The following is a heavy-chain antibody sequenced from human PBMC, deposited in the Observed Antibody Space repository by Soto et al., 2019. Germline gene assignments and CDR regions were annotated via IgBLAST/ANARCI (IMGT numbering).Heavy chain of an antibody. V-gene: IGHV1-69*13. CDR3: TIPIAARQNYDNWFDP. CDR2: IIPIFGTA. J-gene: IGHJ5*02. CDR1: GGTFSSYA. Sequence: SVKVSCKASGGTFSSYAISWVRQAPGQGLEWMGGIIPIFGTANYAQKFQGRVTITADESTSTAYMELSSLRSEDTAVYYCTIPIAARQNYDNWFDPWGQETLVTVSS. D-gene: IGHD6-6*01.